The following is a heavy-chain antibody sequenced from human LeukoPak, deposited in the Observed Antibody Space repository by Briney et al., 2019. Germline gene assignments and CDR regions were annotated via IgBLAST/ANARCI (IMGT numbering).Heavy chain of an antibody. J-gene: IGHJ4*02. V-gene: IGHV4-4*02. CDR1: GGSISSSNW. D-gene: IGHD1-26*01. CDR3: GRSGSTAFDY. CDR2: IYHSGST. Sequence: KPSGTLSLTCAVSGGSISSSNWWSWVRQPPGKGLEWIGEIYHSGSTNYNPSLKSRVTISVDTSKNQFSLNLSSVTAADTAVYYCGRSGSTAFDYWGQGTLVTVSS.